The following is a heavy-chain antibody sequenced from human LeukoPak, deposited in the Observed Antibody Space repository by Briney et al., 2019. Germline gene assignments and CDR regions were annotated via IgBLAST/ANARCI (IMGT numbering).Heavy chain of an antibody. CDR1: GGSISSSSYY. V-gene: IGHV4-39*02. Sequence: PSETLSLTCTVSGGSISSSSYYWGWIRQPPGKGLEWIGSIYYSGSTYYNPSLKSRVTISVDTSKNQFSLKLSSVTAADTAVYYCARDIIWEDDILTGYRWFDPWGQGTLVTVSS. CDR2: IYYSGST. CDR3: ARDIIWEDDILTGYRWFDP. J-gene: IGHJ5*02. D-gene: IGHD3-9*01.